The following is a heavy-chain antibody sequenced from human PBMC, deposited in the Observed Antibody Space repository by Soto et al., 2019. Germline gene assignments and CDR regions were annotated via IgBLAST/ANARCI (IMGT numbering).Heavy chain of an antibody. CDR3: ARGVYYYGSGSFFNQSYYYYMDV. CDR1: GGSISSYY. J-gene: IGHJ6*03. CDR2: IYYSGST. Sequence: SETLSLTCTVSGGSISSYYWSWIRQPPGKGLEWIGYIYYSGSTNYNPSLKSRVTISVDTSKNQFSLKLSSVTAADTAVYYCARGVYYYGSGSFFNQSYYYYMDVWGKGTTVTVSS. V-gene: IGHV4-59*01. D-gene: IGHD3-10*01.